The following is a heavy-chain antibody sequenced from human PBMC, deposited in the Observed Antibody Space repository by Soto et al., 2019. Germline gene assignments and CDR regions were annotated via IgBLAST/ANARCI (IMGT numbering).Heavy chain of an antibody. Sequence: GESLKISCKGSGYRFTSYWHGWVRQMPGEGLEWVGIIHSGDSVTRYSPSFQGQVPILDDKCISTAYLQWGSLKASEPGMVFFSRLTGDTLYYYGMDVWGQGTTVTVSS. J-gene: IGHJ6*02. V-gene: IGHV5-51*01. CDR3: SRLTGDTLYYYGMDV. D-gene: IGHD7-27*01. CDR1: GYRFTSYW. CDR2: IHSGDSVT.